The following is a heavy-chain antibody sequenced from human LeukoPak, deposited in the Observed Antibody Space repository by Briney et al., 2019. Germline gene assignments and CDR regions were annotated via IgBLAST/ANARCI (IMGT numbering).Heavy chain of an antibody. CDR2: IIPIFGTA. Sequence: SLKVSCKASGGTFSSYAISWVRQAPGQGLEWMGGIIPIFGTANYAQKFQGRVTITADESTSTAYMELSSLRSEDTAVYYCARDQYYGSGSYPYFDYWGQGTLVTVSS. D-gene: IGHD3-10*01. CDR1: GGTFSSYA. CDR3: ARDQYYGSGSYPYFDY. V-gene: IGHV1-69*13. J-gene: IGHJ4*02.